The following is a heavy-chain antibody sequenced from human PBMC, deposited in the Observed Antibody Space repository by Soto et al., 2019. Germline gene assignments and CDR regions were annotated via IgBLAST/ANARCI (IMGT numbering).Heavy chain of an antibody. D-gene: IGHD3-10*01. CDR2: VYHSGST. CDR1: GDSITSGGYY. V-gene: IGHV4-31*03. CDR3: ARHTTIIMPRGVGITYVGAFDP. Sequence: QVQLQVSGPGLVKPSQTLSLTCNVSGDSITSGGYYWSWLRQQPGKGLEWIGYVYHSGSTDYNPCLKSRLTMSVDTSKNQYSLNLNSVKVADTAVYYCARHTTIIMPRGVGITYVGAFDPWDQGNLVTVSS. J-gene: IGHJ5*02.